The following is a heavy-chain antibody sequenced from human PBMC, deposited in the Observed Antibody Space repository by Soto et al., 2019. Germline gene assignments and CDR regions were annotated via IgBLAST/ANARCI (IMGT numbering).Heavy chain of an antibody. D-gene: IGHD6-6*01. Sequence: QVQRVESGGGVVQPGRPLRLSCAATGFTFSSYAMHWVRQAPGKGLEWVAVISYDGSNKYYADAVKGRFTISRDNSKNTLYLHMSSLRAEDTAVYYCARDRVIAARYYYYYGMGVWGQGNTVTVSS. V-gene: IGHV3-30-3*01. CDR3: ARDRVIAARYYYYYGMGV. J-gene: IGHJ6*02. CDR1: GFTFSSYA. CDR2: ISYDGSNK.